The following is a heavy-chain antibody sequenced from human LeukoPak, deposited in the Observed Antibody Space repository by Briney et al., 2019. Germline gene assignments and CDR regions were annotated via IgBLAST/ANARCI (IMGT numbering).Heavy chain of an antibody. D-gene: IGHD6-19*01. CDR1: GGSISSHY. CDR3: ARDFGGWYPGLFDY. CDR2: TYYSGST. Sequence: PSETLSLTCTVSGGSISSHYWSWIRQPPGKGLEWIGYTYYSGSTNYNPSLKSRVTISVDTSKNQFSLKLSSVTAADTAVYYCARDFGGWYPGLFDYWGQGTLVTVSS. J-gene: IGHJ4*02. V-gene: IGHV4-59*11.